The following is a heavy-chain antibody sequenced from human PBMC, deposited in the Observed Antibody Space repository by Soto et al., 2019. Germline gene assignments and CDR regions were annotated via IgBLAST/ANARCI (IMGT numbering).Heavy chain of an antibody. J-gene: IGHJ4*02. CDR1: GFTFRSYD. Sequence: GGSLGLSCAASGFTFRSYDMHWVRQATGKGLEWVSAIGTAGDTYYPGSVKGRFTISRENAKNSLYLQMNSLRAGDTAVYYCARGLRTTVTNYGGIDYWGQGTLVTVSS. CDR2: IGTAGDT. V-gene: IGHV3-13*04. D-gene: IGHD4-17*01. CDR3: ARGLRTTVTNYGGIDY.